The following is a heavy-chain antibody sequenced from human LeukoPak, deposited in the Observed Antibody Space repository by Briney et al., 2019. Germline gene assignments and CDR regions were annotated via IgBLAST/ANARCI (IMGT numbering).Heavy chain of an antibody. CDR3: ARMQSAYDAFDI. J-gene: IGHJ3*02. D-gene: IGHD3-3*01. CDR1: GFSLSTSGMC. Sequence: SGPALVKPTQTLTLTCTFSGFSLSTSGMCVSWIRQPPGKALEWLALIYWGDDKYYSTSLKTRLTISKDTSKNQVVVTMTNMDPVDTATYYCARMQSAYDAFDIWGQGTMVTVSS. CDR2: IYWGDDK. V-gene: IGHV2-70*01.